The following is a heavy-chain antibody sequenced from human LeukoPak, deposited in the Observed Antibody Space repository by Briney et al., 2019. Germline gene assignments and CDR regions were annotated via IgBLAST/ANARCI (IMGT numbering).Heavy chain of an antibody. D-gene: IGHD2-2*02. J-gene: IGHJ3*02. CDR3: ALYESSYEGAFEI. V-gene: IGHV1-2*02. CDR2: INPSSGGA. Sequence: AASVKVFCKASGYSFTGHYMHWVRQAPGQGLEWMGWINPSSGGANYAQKFQGRVTMTRDTSISTAYMEVKSLRSDDTAVYYCALYESSYEGAFEIWGHGTMVTVSS. CDR1: GYSFTGHY.